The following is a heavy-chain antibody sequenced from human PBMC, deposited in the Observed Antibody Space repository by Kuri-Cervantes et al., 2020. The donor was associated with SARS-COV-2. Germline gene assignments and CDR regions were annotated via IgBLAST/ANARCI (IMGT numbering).Heavy chain of an antibody. J-gene: IGHJ2*01. CDR1: GDPMSSGNYY. V-gene: IGHV4-61*09. CDR3: ARDRLQPTWGSSFWYFDL. CDR2: IYTTGST. D-gene: IGHD7-27*01. Sequence: SETLSLTCTVSGDPMSSGNYYWSWIRQPAGKGLEWIGHIYTTGSTDYNPSLKSRVSISLDKSKSQFSLKLSSVTAADTAVYYCARDRLQPTWGSSFWYFDLWGRGTLVTVSS.